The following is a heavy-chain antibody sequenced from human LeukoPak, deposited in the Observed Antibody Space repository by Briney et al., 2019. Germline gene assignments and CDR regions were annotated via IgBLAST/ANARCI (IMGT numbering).Heavy chain of an antibody. J-gene: IGHJ6*03. Sequence: PSETLSLTCAVYGASFSGYYWSWVRQPPGKGLEWIGEINHSGSTNYNPSLKSRVTISVDTSKNQYSLKLSSVTAADTAVYYCAGGRSSSSSLESYYYMDVWGKGTTVTVSS. CDR2: INHSGST. CDR1: GASFSGYY. CDR3: AGGRSSSSSLESYYYMDV. D-gene: IGHD6-6*01. V-gene: IGHV4-34*01.